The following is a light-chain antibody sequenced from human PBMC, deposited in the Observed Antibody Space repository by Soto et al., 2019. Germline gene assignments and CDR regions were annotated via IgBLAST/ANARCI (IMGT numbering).Light chain of an antibody. V-gene: IGKV3-15*01. CDR2: DAS. CDR3: QQSKCLYS. Sequence: EIVMTQSPATLSVSPGERVTLSCRASQNINYKLAWYQQRPGQAPRLLIQDASARATGTPVRFSGSGSETEFTLTISSLQSEDFGVYYYQQSKCLYSFGQGTKLEIK. J-gene: IGKJ2*03. CDR1: QNINYK.